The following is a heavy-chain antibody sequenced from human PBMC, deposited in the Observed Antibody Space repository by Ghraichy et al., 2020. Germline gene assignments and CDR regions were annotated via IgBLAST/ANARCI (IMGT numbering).Heavy chain of an antibody. CDR3: ARSVVEPHDGYYSFHGMDV. V-gene: IGHV1-2*04. CDR2: INPDSGGT. CDR1: GYTFTGYY. D-gene: IGHD2-15*01. J-gene: IGHJ6*02. Sequence: ASVKVSCKASGYTFTGYYMHWVRQAPGQGLEWMGCINPDSGGTKYAQKFQGWVTMTRDTSKSTVYMELRRLISDDTAVYYCARSVVEPHDGYYSFHGMDVWGQGTTVTVSS.